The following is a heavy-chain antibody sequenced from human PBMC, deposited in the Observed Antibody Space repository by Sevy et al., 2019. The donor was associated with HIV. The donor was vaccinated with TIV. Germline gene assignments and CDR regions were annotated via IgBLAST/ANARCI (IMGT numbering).Heavy chain of an antibody. V-gene: IGHV4-30-4*01. CDR2: IYYSGSS. J-gene: IGHJ4*02. D-gene: IGHD3-22*01. Sequence: SETLSLTCTVSGGSISSGDYYWSWIRQPPGKGLEWIGYIYYSGSSNYNPSLKSRVTISVDMSKNQFSLKLSSVTAADTAVYYCARAQYYDDSRGHYVLPRDYFDYWGQGTLVTVSS. CDR3: ARAQYYDDSRGHYVLPRDYFDY. CDR1: GGSISSGDYY.